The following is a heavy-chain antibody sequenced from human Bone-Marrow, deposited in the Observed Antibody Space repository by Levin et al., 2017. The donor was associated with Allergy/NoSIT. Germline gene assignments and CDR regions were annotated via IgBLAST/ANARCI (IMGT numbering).Heavy chain of an antibody. D-gene: IGHD1-14*01. CDR3: AREGTPQSWDY. CDR2: IYYIGTT. CDR1: GGSISRFY. J-gene: IGHJ4*02. V-gene: IGHV4-39*07. Sequence: SETLSLTCSVSGGSISRFYWVWIRQPPGKGLEWIGSIYYIGTTYYNPSLKTRVTISVDTSKNQFSLKLTSVTAADTAVYYCAREGTPQSWDYWGQGSLVRVSS.